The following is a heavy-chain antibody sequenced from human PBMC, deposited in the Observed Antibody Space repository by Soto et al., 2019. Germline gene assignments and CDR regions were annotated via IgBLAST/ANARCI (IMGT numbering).Heavy chain of an antibody. Sequence: SETLSLTCAVSGGSIGSSNWWSWVRRTPGKGLEWIWEIYHSGSTNYNPSLKSRVTISVDKSKNQFSLKLSSVTAADTAVYYCARKSGGLRFMDVWGQGTTVTVSS. CDR1: GGSIGSSNW. J-gene: IGHJ6*02. CDR3: ARKSGGLRFMDV. D-gene: IGHD4-17*01. CDR2: IYHSGST. V-gene: IGHV4-4*02.